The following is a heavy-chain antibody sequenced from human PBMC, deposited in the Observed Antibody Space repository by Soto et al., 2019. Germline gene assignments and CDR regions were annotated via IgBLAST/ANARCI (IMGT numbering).Heavy chain of an antibody. Sequence: GGSLRLSCAASGFTFSSYGMHWFRQAPGKGLEWVAVIWYDGSNKYYADSVKGRFTISRDNSKNTLYLQMNSLRAEDTAVYYCAREMSPIVVVPAAIFFGMDVWGQGTTVTVSS. CDR1: GFTFSSYG. J-gene: IGHJ6*02. D-gene: IGHD2-2*01. CDR3: AREMSPIVVVPAAIFFGMDV. CDR2: IWYDGSNK. V-gene: IGHV3-33*01.